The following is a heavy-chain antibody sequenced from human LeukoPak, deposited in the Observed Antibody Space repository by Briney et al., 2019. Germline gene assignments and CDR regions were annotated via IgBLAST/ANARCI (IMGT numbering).Heavy chain of an antibody. V-gene: IGHV1-2*02. CDR1: GYRFSDSY. CDR2: INPSSGDT. Sequence: ASVKVSCKASGYRFSDSYIHWVRQAPGHGFEWMGWINPSSGDTKYARMFQGRVTMTTGAAISTAYMELSGLTSADTAIYFCVTAYDQWGQGTLVTVSS. J-gene: IGHJ5*02. CDR3: VTAYDQ.